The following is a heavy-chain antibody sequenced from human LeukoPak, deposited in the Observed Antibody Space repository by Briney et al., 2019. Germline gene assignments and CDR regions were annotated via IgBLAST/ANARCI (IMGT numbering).Heavy chain of an antibody. CDR3: AREPPGY. Sequence: SETLSLTCTVSGGSVSNGIYYWGWIRQPPGKGLEWIGSIHNVGSTYYNPSLKSRVTVSVDTSKNQFSLNLSSVTAADTAVYYCAREPPGYWGQGILVTV. J-gene: IGHJ4*02. V-gene: IGHV4-39*07. CDR1: GGSVSNGIYY. CDR2: IHNVGST.